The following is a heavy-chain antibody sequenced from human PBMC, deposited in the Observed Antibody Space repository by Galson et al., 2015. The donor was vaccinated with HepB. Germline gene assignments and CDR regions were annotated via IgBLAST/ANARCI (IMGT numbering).Heavy chain of an antibody. J-gene: IGHJ4*02. CDR3: ARDYYDRSSDY. Sequence: SGAEVKKPGASVKVSCKASGFTFTSYAINWVRQAPGQGLEWMGWINTNTGNPTYAQGFTGRFVFSLDTSVSTAYLQISSLKAEDTAIYYCARDYYDRSSDYWGQGTLVTVSS. V-gene: IGHV7-4-1*02. D-gene: IGHD3-22*01. CDR2: INTNTGNP. CDR1: GFTFTSYA.